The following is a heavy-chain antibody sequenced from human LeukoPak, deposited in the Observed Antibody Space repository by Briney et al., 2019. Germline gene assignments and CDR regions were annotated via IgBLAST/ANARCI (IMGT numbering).Heavy chain of an antibody. D-gene: IGHD3-3*01. CDR2: IYHSGST. V-gene: IGHV4-38-2*01. Sequence: SETLSLTSAVSGYSISSGYYWGWIRQPPGKGLEWIGSIYHSGSTYYNPSLKSRVTISVDTSKNQFSLKLSSVTAADTAVYYCARIDAYYDFWSGYSAEYFQHWGQGTLVTVSS. J-gene: IGHJ1*01. CDR1: GYSISSGYY. CDR3: ARIDAYYDFWSGYSAEYFQH.